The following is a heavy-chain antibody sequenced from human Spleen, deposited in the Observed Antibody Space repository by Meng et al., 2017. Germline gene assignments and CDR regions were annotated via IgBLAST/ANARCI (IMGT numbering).Heavy chain of an antibody. V-gene: IGHV3-23*01. J-gene: IGHJ4*02. CDR3: AKDDYGDYVPFFFDY. CDR2: ISGSGGST. CDR1: GFTFSSYA. Sequence: GESLKISCAASGFTFSSYAMSWVRQAPGKGLEWVSAISGSGGSTYYADSVKGRFTISRDNSKNTLYLQMNSLRAEDTAVYYCAKDDYGDYVPFFFDYWGKGTLVTVSS. D-gene: IGHD4-17*01.